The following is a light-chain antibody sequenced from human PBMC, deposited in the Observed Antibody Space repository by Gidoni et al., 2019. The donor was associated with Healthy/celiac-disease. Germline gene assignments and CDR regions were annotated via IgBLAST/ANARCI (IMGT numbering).Light chain of an antibody. J-gene: IGKJ1*01. CDR3: MQGTHWPRT. CDR1: QSLVYSDGNTY. V-gene: IGKV2-30*01. Sequence: DVVMTQSPLSLPVTLGQPASISCRSSQSLVYSDGNTYLDWFPQRPGQSPRRLIDKVSNLDSGVPDRFSGSGSGTDFTLKISRVEAEDVGVYYCMQGTHWPRTFGQGTKVEIK. CDR2: KVS.